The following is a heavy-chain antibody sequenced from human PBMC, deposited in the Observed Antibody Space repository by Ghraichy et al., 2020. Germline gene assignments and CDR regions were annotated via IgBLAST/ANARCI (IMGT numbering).Heavy chain of an antibody. CDR2: ISNSGST. Sequence: RPRGGGREWSGYISNSGSTYYNPSLKSRVTISVDTSKNQFSLKLTSVTAADTAVYYCATYSSSDAFDIWGQGTMVTVSS. J-gene: IGHJ3*02. D-gene: IGHD6-19*01. V-gene: IGHV4-59*13. CDR3: ATYSSSDAFDI.